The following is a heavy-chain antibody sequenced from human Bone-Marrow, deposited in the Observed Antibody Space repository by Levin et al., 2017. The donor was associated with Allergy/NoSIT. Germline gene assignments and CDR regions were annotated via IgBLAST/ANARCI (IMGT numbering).Heavy chain of an antibody. D-gene: IGHD3-16*01. CDR2: IYYSGST. V-gene: IGHV4-59*01. Sequence: KASETLSLTCTVSGGSISSYYWSWIRQPPGKGLEWIGYIYYSGSTNYNPSLKSRVTISVDTSKNQFSLKLSSVTAADTAVYYCARDAPNPWGDYYYGMDVWGQGTTVTVSS. J-gene: IGHJ6*02. CDR3: ARDAPNPWGDYYYGMDV. CDR1: GGSISSYY.